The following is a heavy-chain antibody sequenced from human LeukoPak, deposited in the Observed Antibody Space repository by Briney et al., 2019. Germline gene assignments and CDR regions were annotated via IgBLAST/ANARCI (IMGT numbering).Heavy chain of an antibody. J-gene: IGHJ3*02. D-gene: IGHD4-17*01. CDR1: GFTFDDYA. Sequence: GGSLRPSCAASGFTFDDYAMHWVRQAPGKGLEWVSGISWNSGSIGYAASVKGRFTTSRDNAKNSLYLQMNSLRAEDTASYYCAKDMVHGDYDIGAFDIWGQGTMVTVSS. V-gene: IGHV3-9*01. CDR2: ISWNSGSI. CDR3: AKDMVHGDYDIGAFDI.